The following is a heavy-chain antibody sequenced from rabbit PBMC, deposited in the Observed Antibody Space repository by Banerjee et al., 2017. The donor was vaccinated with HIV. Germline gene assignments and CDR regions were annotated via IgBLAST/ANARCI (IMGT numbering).Heavy chain of an antibody. D-gene: IGHD8-1*01. J-gene: IGHJ4*01. CDR1: GIAFSPFA. CDR2: IYPHGGSA. V-gene: IGHV1S7*01. CDR3: ARDLGYADSSYHSL. Sequence: QLVESGGGLVTLGGSLKLSCKASGIAFSPFAISWVRQAPGKGLEWIAYIYPHGGSADYASWVNGRFTLSLDNAQNTVSLQINSLTAADTATYICARDLGYADSSYHSLWGPGTLVTVS.